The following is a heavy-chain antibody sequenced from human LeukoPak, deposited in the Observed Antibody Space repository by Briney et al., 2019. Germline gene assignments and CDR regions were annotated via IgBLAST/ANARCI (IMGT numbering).Heavy chain of an antibody. J-gene: IGHJ5*02. CDR2: ISAYNGNT. CDR1: GYTFTSYG. D-gene: IGHD2-2*01. V-gene: IGHV1-18*04. Sequence: ASVKVSCKASGYTFTSYGISWVRQAPGQGLEWMGWISAYNGNTNYAQKLQGRVTMTTDTSTSTAYMELRSLRSDDTAVYYCARVVGCSSTSCYVVRFDPWGQGTLVTVSS. CDR3: ARVVGCSSTSCYVVRFDP.